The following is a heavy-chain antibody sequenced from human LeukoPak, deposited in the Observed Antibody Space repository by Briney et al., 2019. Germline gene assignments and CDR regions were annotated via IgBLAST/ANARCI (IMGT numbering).Heavy chain of an antibody. Sequence: GGSLRLSGAASGFTFSSYAMSWVREAPGKGLEWVSGISGSGGNTYYADSVKGRFTISRDNSKNTLYLQMNSLRAEDTAVYFCAKSGSQRPDYWGQGTLVTVSS. CDR1: GFTFSSYA. CDR3: AKSGSQRPDY. J-gene: IGHJ4*02. V-gene: IGHV3-23*01. CDR2: ISGSGGNT. D-gene: IGHD3-10*01.